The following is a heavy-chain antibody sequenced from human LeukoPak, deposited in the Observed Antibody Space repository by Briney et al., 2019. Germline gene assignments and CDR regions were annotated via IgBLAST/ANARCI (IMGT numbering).Heavy chain of an antibody. CDR3: ARHFDSSGPPFDY. CDR2: IYTSGST. Sequence: SETLSLTCTVSGGSISSYYWSWIRQSPGKGLEWIGYIYTSGSTNYNPSLKSRVTISVDTSKNQFSLKLSSVTAADTAVYYCARHFDSSGPPFDYWGQGTLVTVSS. D-gene: IGHD3-22*01. J-gene: IGHJ4*02. CDR1: GGSISSYY. V-gene: IGHV4-4*09.